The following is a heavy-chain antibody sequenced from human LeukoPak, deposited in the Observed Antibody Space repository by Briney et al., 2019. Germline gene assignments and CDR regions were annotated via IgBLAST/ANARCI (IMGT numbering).Heavy chain of an antibody. Sequence: GGSLRLSCAASGFTFSSYSMNWVRQAPGKGLEWVSYISSSSSTIYYADSVKGRFTISRDNSKNTLYLQMNSLGADDTAVYYCARDRGPDGMDVWGQGTTVTVSS. CDR3: ARDRGPDGMDV. J-gene: IGHJ6*02. CDR1: GFTFSSYS. D-gene: IGHD3-10*01. CDR2: ISSSSSTI. V-gene: IGHV3-48*01.